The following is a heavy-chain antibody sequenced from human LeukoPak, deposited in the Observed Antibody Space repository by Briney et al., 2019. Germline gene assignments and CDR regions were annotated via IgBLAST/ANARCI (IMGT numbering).Heavy chain of an antibody. J-gene: IGHJ5*02. Sequence: SETLSLTCAVSGGSISSGVYSWSWVRQPPGKGLEWIGEINHSGSTNYNPSLKSRVTISVDTSKNQFSLKLSSVTAADTAVYYCARRETVRYFDWLRYNQPNWFDPWGQGTLVTVSS. CDR1: GGSISSGVYS. V-gene: IGHV4-30-2*01. D-gene: IGHD3-9*01. CDR2: INHSGST. CDR3: ARRETVRYFDWLRYNQPNWFDP.